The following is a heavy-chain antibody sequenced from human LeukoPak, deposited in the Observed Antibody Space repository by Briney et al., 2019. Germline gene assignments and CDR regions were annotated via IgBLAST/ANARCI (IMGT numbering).Heavy chain of an antibody. Sequence: SETLSLTCAVCGGSFSGYYWSWIRQPPGKGLEWIGEINHSGSTNYNPSLKSRVTISVDTSKNQFSLKLSSVTAADTAVYYCARVSVLLWFGEFLYNWFDPWGQGTLVTVSS. J-gene: IGHJ5*02. D-gene: IGHD3-10*01. CDR3: ARVSVLLWFGEFLYNWFDP. CDR2: INHSGST. V-gene: IGHV4-34*01. CDR1: GGSFSGYY.